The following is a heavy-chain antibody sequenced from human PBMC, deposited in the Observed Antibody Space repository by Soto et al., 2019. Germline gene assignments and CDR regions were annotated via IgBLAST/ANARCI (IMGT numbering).Heavy chain of an antibody. CDR2: INHSGST. Sequence: TSETLSLTCAVYGGSFSGYYWSWIRQSPGKGLEWIGEINHSGSTNYNPSLKSRVTISVDTSKNQFSLKLSSVTAADTAVYYCASSITMVRGLNYWGQGTLVTVSS. CDR1: GGSFSGYY. V-gene: IGHV4-34*01. J-gene: IGHJ4*02. D-gene: IGHD3-10*01. CDR3: ASSITMVRGLNY.